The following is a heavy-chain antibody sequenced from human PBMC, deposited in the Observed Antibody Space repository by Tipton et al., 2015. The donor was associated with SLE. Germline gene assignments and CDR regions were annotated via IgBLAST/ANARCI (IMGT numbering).Heavy chain of an antibody. J-gene: IGHJ4*02. CDR2: IYYSGTT. CDR3: SRSAGGSHYPFSFDL. D-gene: IGHD1-26*01. Sequence: LRLSCTVSGASISTFYWSWIRQPPGKGLEWIGFIYYSGTTNNNPPLKSRVTISVDTSKNQISLRLTSVTAADSAVYYCSRSAGGSHYPFSFDLWGQGTQVTVSS. CDR1: GASISTFY. V-gene: IGHV4-59*01.